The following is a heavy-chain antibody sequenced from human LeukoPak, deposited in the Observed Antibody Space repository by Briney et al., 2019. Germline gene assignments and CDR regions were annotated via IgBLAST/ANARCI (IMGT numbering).Heavy chain of an antibody. CDR3: ARDSGDWFDP. J-gene: IGHJ5*02. CDR1: VGSISSSSYY. Sequence: PSETLSLTCTVSVGSISSSSYYWSWIRQPPGKGLEWIGYIYYSGSTNYNPSLKSRVTISVDTSKNQFSLKLSSVTAADTAVYYCARDSGDWFDPWGQGTLVTVSS. CDR2: IYYSGST. D-gene: IGHD3-10*01. V-gene: IGHV4-61*01.